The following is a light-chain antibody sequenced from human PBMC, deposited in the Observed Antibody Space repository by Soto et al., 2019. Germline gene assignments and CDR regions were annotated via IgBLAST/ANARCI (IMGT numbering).Light chain of an antibody. Sequence: MKKSGSAVSGEGRERGTMRCRASQNIRSRLAWFQQKPGKAPKLLIYDASSLESGVPQRFSGSGSGTEFTLTIISLPTDDFSTYYSLPSHRYWTFAQGTKLAIK. CDR2: DAS. CDR1: QNIRSR. J-gene: IGKJ1*01. V-gene: IGKV1-5*01. CDR3: LPSHRYWT.